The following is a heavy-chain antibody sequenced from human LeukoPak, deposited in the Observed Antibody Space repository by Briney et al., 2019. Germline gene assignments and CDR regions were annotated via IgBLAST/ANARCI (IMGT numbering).Heavy chain of an antibody. CDR2: IYYSEST. J-gene: IGHJ3*02. V-gene: IGHV4-59*08. CDR3: ARHISGATKELSAFDI. CDR1: SGXISNYY. D-gene: IGHD1-20*01. Sequence: SETLSLTCTVSSGXISNYYCSWIRQPPGKGLEWIGDIYYSESTKYNPSLKSRLTISVDTSKNQFSLRLTSVTAADTAVYYCARHISGATKELSAFDIWGQGTMVNVSS.